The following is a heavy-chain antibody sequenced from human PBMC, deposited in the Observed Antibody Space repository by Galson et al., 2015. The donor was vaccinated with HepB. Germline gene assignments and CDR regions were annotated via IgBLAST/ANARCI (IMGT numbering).Heavy chain of an antibody. CDR2: MNPNSGNT. Sequence: SVKVSCKASGYTFTSYDINWVRQATGQGLEWMGWMNPNSGNTGYAQKFQGRVTMTRNTSISTAYMELSSLRSEDTAGYYCARGGGGCGDSRRTCYYYGMDVWGQGTTVTVSS. D-gene: IGHD4-17*01. V-gene: IGHV1-8*01. CDR3: ARGGGGCGDSRRTCYYYGMDV. CDR1: GYTFTSYD. J-gene: IGHJ6*02.